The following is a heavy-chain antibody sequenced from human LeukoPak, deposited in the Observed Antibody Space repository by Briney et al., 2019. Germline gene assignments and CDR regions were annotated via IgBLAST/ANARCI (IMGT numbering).Heavy chain of an antibody. Sequence: GGSLRLSCAASGLTFSSYAMSWVRQGPGKGLEWVSAISGSGGSTYYADSVKGRFTISRDNSKNTLYLQMNSLRAEDTAVYYCAKDREQWLEPYYFDYWGQGTLVTVSS. CDR1: GLTFSSYA. D-gene: IGHD6-19*01. CDR2: ISGSGGST. CDR3: AKDREQWLEPYYFDY. J-gene: IGHJ4*02. V-gene: IGHV3-23*01.